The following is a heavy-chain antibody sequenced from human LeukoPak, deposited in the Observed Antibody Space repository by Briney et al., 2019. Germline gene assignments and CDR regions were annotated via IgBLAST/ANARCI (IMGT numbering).Heavy chain of an antibody. D-gene: IGHD5-24*01. V-gene: IGHV1-8*02. CDR3: ARLYLPATRFDY. CDR1: GGTFSSYA. Sequence: GASVKVSCKASGGTFSSYAISWVRQAPGQGLEWMGWMNPNSGNTGYAQKFQGRVTMTRNTSISTAYMELSSLRSEDTAVYYCARLYLPATRFDYWGQGTLVTVSS. CDR2: MNPNSGNT. J-gene: IGHJ4*02.